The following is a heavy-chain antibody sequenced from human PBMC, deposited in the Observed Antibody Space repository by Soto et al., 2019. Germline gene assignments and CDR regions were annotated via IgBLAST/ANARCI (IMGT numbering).Heavy chain of an antibody. Sequence: GESLKISCKGSGYSFTSYWIGWVRQMPGRGLEWMGIIYPGDSDTRYSPSFQGQVTISADKSISTAYLQWSSLKASDTAMYYCARMAYCSGGSCYSEVYYYYYMDVWGKGTTVTVSS. V-gene: IGHV5-51*01. CDR2: IYPGDSDT. D-gene: IGHD2-15*01. CDR3: ARMAYCSGGSCYSEVYYYYYMDV. CDR1: GYSFTSYW. J-gene: IGHJ6*03.